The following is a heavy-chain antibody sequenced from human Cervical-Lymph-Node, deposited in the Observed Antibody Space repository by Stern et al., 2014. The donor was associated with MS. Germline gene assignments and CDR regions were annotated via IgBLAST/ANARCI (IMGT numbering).Heavy chain of an antibody. CDR2: IYHSGGT. V-gene: IGHV4-59*08. J-gene: IGHJ5*02. D-gene: IGHD6-13*01. CDR3: AKGFSSSWYGGRWFDP. CDR1: GGSISSHY. Sequence: QLQLQESGPGLVKPSETLSLTCTVSGGSISSHYWSWIRQPPGKGLEWIWYIYHSGGTNYNPSLASRVTISLDTSTNQFSLKLTSVTAADTAVYYCAKGFSSSWYGGRWFDPWGQGTLVTVSS.